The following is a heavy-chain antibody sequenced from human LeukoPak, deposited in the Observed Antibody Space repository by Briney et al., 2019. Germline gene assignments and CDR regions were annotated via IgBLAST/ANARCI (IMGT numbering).Heavy chain of an antibody. Sequence: GESLKISCKGSGYSFTSYWIGWVRQIPGEGLEWLGIIYPGDSDTRYSPSFQGQVTISADKSISTAYLQWSSLKASDSAMYYCARRPADSYGYNWFDPWGQGTLVTVSS. J-gene: IGHJ5*02. V-gene: IGHV5-51*01. CDR1: GYSFTSYW. CDR2: IYPGDSDT. D-gene: IGHD5-18*01. CDR3: ARRPADSYGYNWFDP.